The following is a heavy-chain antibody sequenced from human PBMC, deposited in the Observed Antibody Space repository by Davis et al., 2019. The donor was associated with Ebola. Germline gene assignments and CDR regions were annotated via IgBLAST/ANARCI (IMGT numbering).Heavy chain of an antibody. J-gene: IGHJ4*02. V-gene: IGHV4-34*01. Sequence: SETLSLTCAVYGGSFSGYYWSWIRQPPGKGLEWMGEINHIGRTNYNPSLKSRLTISVDTSKNQFSLRLNSVTAADTATYYCARDDLTGLMDSWGQGTLVTVSS. CDR3: ARDDLTGLMDS. CDR2: INHIGRT. D-gene: IGHD2-8*02. CDR1: GGSFSGYY.